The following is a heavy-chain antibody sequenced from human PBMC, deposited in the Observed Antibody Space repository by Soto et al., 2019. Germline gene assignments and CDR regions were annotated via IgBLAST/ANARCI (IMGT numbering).Heavy chain of an antibody. V-gene: IGHV3-30*18. J-gene: IGHJ4*02. CDR3: AKDAPGGYGSGSPFD. CDR2: ISYDGSNK. Sequence: QVQLVESGGGVVQPGRSLRLSCAASGFTFSSYGMHWVRQAPGKGLEWVAVISYDGSNKYYADSVKGRFTISRDNSKNTLYLKMNRGGVEDTAVYYCAKDAPGGYGSGSPFDWGQGTLFTVSS. D-gene: IGHD3-10*01. CDR1: GFTFSSYG.